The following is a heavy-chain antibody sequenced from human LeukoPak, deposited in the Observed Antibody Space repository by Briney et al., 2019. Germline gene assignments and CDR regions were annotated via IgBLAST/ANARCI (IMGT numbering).Heavy chain of an antibody. V-gene: IGHV1-2*02. CDR3: ARDLMVGAREDAFDI. J-gene: IGHJ3*02. D-gene: IGHD1-26*01. CDR2: INPNSGGT. Sequence: GASVKVSCKASGYTFTGYYMHWVRQAPGQGLEWMGWINPNSGGTNYAQKFQGRVTMTRDTSISTAYMELSRLRSDDTAVYYCARDLMVGAREDAFDIWGQGTMVTVSS. CDR1: GYTFTGYY.